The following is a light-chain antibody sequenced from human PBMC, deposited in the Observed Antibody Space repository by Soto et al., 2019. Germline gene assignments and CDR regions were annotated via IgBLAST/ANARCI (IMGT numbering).Light chain of an antibody. CDR1: SDDIGAYDH. CDR2: EGS. J-gene: IGLJ1*01. V-gene: IGLV2-23*01. Sequence: QSVLTQPASVSGSPGQSVTLSCAGTSDDIGAYDHVSWFQQHPGKAPKLMIYEGSKRPSGVSDRFSGSKSGITASLTISGLQAEDEADYYCCSYAGNPYVFGTGTKLTVL. CDR3: CSYAGNPYV.